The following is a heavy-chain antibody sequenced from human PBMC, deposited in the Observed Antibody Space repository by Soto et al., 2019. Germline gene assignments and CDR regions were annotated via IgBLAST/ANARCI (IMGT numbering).Heavy chain of an antibody. J-gene: IGHJ4*02. Sequence: PGGSLRLSCAASGFTFSSYWMHWVRQAPGKGLVYVSRINSDGSSTMYADSVKGRFTISRDNAKNTVSLQMNSLRAEDTAVYYCASDLTGLVLDYWGQGTLVTVSS. CDR2: INSDGSST. CDR3: ASDLTGLVLDY. D-gene: IGHD3-10*02. CDR1: GFTFSSYW. V-gene: IGHV3-74*03.